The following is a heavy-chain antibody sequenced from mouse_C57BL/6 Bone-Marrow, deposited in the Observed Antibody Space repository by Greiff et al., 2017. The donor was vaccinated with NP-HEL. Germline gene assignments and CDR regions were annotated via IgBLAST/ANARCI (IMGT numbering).Heavy chain of an antibody. Sequence: QVHVKQSGPELVKPGASVKISCKASGYAFSSSWMNWVKQRPGKGLEWIGRIYPGDGDTNYNGKFKGKATLTADKSSSTAYMQLSSLTSEDSAVYFCARSKARGGAWFAYWGQGTLVTVSA. CDR1: GYAFSSSW. J-gene: IGHJ3*01. CDR2: IYPGDGDT. CDR3: ARSKARGGAWFAY. V-gene: IGHV1-82*01.